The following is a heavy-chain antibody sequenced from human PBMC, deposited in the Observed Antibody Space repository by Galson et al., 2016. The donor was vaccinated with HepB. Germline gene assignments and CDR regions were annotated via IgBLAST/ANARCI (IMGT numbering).Heavy chain of an antibody. V-gene: IGHV3-64D*06. CDR3: VKDLSGYYTFDQ. Sequence: SLRLSCAASGFSFSSYVMHWVRQAPGKGLEYVLSIAPNGDWTNYGDSVKGRFSMSRDNPKNTVYLQMSSLRAEDTAVYYCVKDLSGYYTFDQWGQGTLVTVSS. CDR1: GFSFSSYV. CDR2: IAPNGDWT. D-gene: IGHD3-9*01. J-gene: IGHJ4*02.